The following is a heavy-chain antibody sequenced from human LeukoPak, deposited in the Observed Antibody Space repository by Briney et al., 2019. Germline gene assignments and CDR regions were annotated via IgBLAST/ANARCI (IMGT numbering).Heavy chain of an antibody. CDR1: GFTFNTYS. Sequence: GGSLRLSCAASGFTFNTYSMSWVRQAPGKGLEWVSYISSSSSPKFYADSVKGRFTISRDNAKNSLYLQMNSLRAEDTAVYYCARDQGAYSSPSRQIDYWGQGTLVTVSS. J-gene: IGHJ4*02. CDR2: ISSSSSPK. V-gene: IGHV3-48*04. D-gene: IGHD6-6*01. CDR3: ARDQGAYSSPSRQIDY.